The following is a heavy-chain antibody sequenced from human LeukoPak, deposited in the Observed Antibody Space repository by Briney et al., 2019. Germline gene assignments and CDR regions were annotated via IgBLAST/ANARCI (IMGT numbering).Heavy chain of an antibody. D-gene: IGHD3-16*01. J-gene: IGHJ4*02. CDR1: GFTFSRYW. Sequence: GGSLRLSCAASGFTFSRYWMAWVRQAPGKGLEWVAHINEDGSEKNYVDPVKGRFTISRDNAENSVYLQMNRLRAEVTAVYYCVRDDYLGYWGQGTLVTVSS. CDR2: INEDGSEK. V-gene: IGHV3-7*05. CDR3: VRDDYLGY.